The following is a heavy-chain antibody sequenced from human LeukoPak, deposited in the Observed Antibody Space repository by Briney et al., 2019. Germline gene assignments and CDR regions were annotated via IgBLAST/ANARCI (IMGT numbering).Heavy chain of an antibody. Sequence: SETLSLTCTVSGGSISRSSYYWGWIRQPPGKGLEGIGSIYYSGGTYYNPSPKSQLTISVDSSKNQCSRQLSSVTAADTAVYYCARLYYYYDSSGYYYGIFDYWGQGTLVTVSS. D-gene: IGHD3-22*01. CDR3: ARLYYYYDSSGYYYGIFDY. V-gene: IGHV4-39*01. J-gene: IGHJ4*02. CDR2: IYYSGGT. CDR1: GGSISRSSYY.